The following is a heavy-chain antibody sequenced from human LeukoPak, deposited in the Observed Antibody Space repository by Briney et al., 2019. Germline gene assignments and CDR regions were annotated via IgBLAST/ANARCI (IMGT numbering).Heavy chain of an antibody. CDR3: ARPSITMILDAFDI. CDR2: IYYSGST. J-gene: IGHJ3*02. D-gene: IGHD3-22*01. V-gene: IGHV4-39*07. CDR1: GGSISSSSYY. Sequence: SETLSLTCTVSGGSISSSSYYWGWIRQPPGKGLEWIGSIYYSGSTYYNPSLKSRVTISVDTSKNQFSLKLSSVTAADTAVYYCARPSITMILDAFDIWGQGTMVTVSS.